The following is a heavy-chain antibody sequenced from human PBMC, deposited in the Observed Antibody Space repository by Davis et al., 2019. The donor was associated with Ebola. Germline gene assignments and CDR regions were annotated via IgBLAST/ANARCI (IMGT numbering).Heavy chain of an antibody. CDR2: IKQDGSEK. J-gene: IGHJ4*02. Sequence: GESLKISCAASGFTFSSYWMSWVRQAPGKGLEWVANIKQDGSEKYYVDSVKGRFTISRDNAKNSLYLQMNSLRVEDTAVYYCARDMQGIAVRWGQGTLVTVSS. CDR1: GFTFSSYW. CDR3: ARDMQGIAVR. V-gene: IGHV3-7*01. D-gene: IGHD2-2*01.